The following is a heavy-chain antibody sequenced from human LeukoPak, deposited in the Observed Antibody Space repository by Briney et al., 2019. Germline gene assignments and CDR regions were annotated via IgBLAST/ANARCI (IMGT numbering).Heavy chain of an antibody. CDR2: INPNSGGT. D-gene: IGHD6-13*01. CDR1: GYTFTGYY. Sequence: ASVKVSCKASGYTFTGYYMHWVRQAPGQGLEWMGWINPNSGGTNYAQKFQGRVTMTRDTPISTAYMELTRLRYDDTAVYYCARPHSSSFYVVDYWGQGTLVTVSS. CDR3: ARPHSSSFYVVDY. J-gene: IGHJ4*02. V-gene: IGHV1-2*02.